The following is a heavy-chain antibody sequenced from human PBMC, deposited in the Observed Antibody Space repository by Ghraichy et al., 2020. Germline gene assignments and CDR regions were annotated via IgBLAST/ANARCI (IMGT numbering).Heavy chain of an antibody. Sequence: SQTLSLTCAVSGYFISSGYYWGWIRQPPGKGLEWIGSIFHTGSSYFNPSLKSRVTISVDTSKNEVSLNLSSVTAADTAVYYCASLSLSSASPFDHWGQGTLVTVSS. CDR2: IFHTGSS. CDR1: GYFISSGYY. CDR3: ASLSLSSASPFDH. D-gene: IGHD6-19*01. J-gene: IGHJ4*02. V-gene: IGHV4-38-2*01.